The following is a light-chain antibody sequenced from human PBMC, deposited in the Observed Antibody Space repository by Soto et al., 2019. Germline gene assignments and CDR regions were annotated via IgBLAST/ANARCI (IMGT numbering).Light chain of an antibody. CDR3: QQTFSPYVS. CDR1: QSISTY. CDR2: RSS. Sequence: DIQMTQSPSSLSVSIGDRVIITCRASQSISTYLNWYQYKPGKAPRLVIFRSSTLQSGVPSRFSGRGSGTDFTLPISRLQPEDFATYFCQQTFSPYVSFGGGTRGEI. J-gene: IGKJ4*01. V-gene: IGKV1-39*01.